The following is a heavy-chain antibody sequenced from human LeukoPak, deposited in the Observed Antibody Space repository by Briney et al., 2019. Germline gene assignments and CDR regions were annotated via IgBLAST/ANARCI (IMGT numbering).Heavy chain of an antibody. J-gene: IGHJ1*01. V-gene: IGHV3-23*01. CDR2: ISGSGGST. D-gene: IGHD2-15*01. Sequence: PGGSLRLSCAASGFTFSSYAMSWVRQAPGKGLEWVSAISGSGGSTYYADSVKGRFTISRDNSKNTLYLQMNSLRAEDTAVYYCAKGRLVGYCCGGSCRERFQHWGQGSLVSVSS. CDR1: GFTFSSYA. CDR3: AKGRLVGYCCGGSCRERFQH.